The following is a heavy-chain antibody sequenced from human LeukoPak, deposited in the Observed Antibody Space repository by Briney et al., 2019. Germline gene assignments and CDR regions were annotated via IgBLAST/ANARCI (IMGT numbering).Heavy chain of an antibody. Sequence: KSSETLSLTCTVSGGSISSYYWSWIRQPPAKGLEWIGNIYYSGSTNYNPSLKSRVTISVDTSKNQFSLKLSSVTAADTAVYYCARSYYDSSRLFHYWGQGTLVSVSS. D-gene: IGHD3-22*01. V-gene: IGHV4-59*01. CDR2: IYYSGST. CDR3: ARSYYDSSRLFHY. CDR1: GGSISSYY. J-gene: IGHJ4*02.